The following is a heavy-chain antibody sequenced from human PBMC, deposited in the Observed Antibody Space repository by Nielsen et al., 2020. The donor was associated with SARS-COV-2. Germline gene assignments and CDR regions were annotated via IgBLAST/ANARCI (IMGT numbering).Heavy chain of an antibody. CDR3: ARRNMVRGVISAFDI. J-gene: IGHJ3*02. V-gene: IGHV4-30-4*01. D-gene: IGHD3-10*01. Sequence: RQAPGKGLEWIGYIYYSGSTYYNPSLKSRVTISVDTSKNQFSLKLSSVTAADTAVYYCARRNMVRGVISAFDIWGQGTMVTVSS. CDR2: IYYSGST.